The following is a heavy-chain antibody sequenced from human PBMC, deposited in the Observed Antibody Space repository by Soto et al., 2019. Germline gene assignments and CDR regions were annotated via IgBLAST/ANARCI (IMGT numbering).Heavy chain of an antibody. J-gene: IGHJ6*02. CDR1: GYTFTSYG. D-gene: IGHD6-19*01. Sequence: QVPLVQSGAEVKKPGASVKVSCKASGYTFTSYGISWVRQAPGQGLEWMGWISAYNGNTNYAQKLQGRVTMTTDTATSTAYMELRSLRSDDTAVYYCARGIAVAGYYYYGMDVWGQGTTVTVSS. CDR3: ARGIAVAGYYYYGMDV. CDR2: ISAYNGNT. V-gene: IGHV1-18*01.